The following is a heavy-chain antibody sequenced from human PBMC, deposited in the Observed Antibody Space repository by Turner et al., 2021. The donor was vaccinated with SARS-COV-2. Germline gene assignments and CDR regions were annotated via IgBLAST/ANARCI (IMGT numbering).Heavy chain of an antibody. D-gene: IGHD3-22*01. CDR1: GFTLSNAW. CDR3: TTVRYYYVSSAYPNDAFDI. Sequence: VQLVESGGCLVKPGGAPRLVCAASGFTLSNAWMSLVRQAPGKGLEWVGRIKSKTDGGTTDYAAPVKGRFTISRDDSKNTLYLQMNSLKTEDTAVYYCTTVRYYYVSSAYPNDAFDIWGQGTMVTVSS. CDR2: IKSKTDGGTT. J-gene: IGHJ3*02. V-gene: IGHV3-15*01.